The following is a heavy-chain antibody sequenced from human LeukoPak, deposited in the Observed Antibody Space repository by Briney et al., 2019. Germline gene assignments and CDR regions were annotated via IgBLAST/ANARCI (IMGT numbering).Heavy chain of an antibody. V-gene: IGHV3-11*04. Sequence: GGSLRLSCAASGFTFSDYYMSWIRQAPGKGREWVSYISSSGSIIYYADSVKGRFTISRDNAKNSLYLQMNSLRGEDTAVYYCARSIAAAGTQNDAFDIWGQGTMVTVSS. CDR2: ISSSGSII. D-gene: IGHD6-13*01. CDR3: ARSIAAAGTQNDAFDI. J-gene: IGHJ3*02. CDR1: GFTFSDYY.